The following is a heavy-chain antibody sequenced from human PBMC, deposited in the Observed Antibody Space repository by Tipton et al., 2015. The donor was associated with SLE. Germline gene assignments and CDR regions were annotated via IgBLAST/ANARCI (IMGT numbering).Heavy chain of an antibody. CDR3: TRGGRGDGANPFDP. Sequence: TLSLTCIVSGGSITTRSYYWGWIRRPPGKGLEWIGETTHSGKTNYNPSLKSRVTISADTFKNQFSLKLTSVTIADTAVYYCTRGGRGDGANPFDPWGQGTLVTVSS. CDR1: GGSITTRSYY. D-gene: IGHD4/OR15-4a*01. V-gene: IGHV4-39*07. J-gene: IGHJ5*02. CDR2: TTHSGKT.